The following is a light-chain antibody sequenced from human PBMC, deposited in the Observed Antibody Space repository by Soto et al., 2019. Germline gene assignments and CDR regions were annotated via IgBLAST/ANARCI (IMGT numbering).Light chain of an antibody. V-gene: IGKV1-5*03. CDR2: KAS. CDR1: QSISSW. CDR3: QQYSGYSRT. J-gene: IGKJ1*01. Sequence: DIQMTQSPSTLSAYVGDRVTITCRASQSISSWLAWYQQKPGKAPKLLIYKASSLESGVPSRFSGSGSGTEFTLTISSLQPDDVATYYCQQYSGYSRTFGQGTKVEIK.